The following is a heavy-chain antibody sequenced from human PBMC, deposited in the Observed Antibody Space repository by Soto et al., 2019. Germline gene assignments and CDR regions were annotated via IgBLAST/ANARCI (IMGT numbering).Heavy chain of an antibody. CDR1: GFTFTGFG. D-gene: IGHD3-10*01. J-gene: IGHJ3*01. Sequence: EGHLLESGGGLVRPGGSLSLSCAASGFTFTGFGMHWVRQAPGKGLEWLAAVSGSGDSKYYAESVKGRFTISRDNSRDTLFLELDRLRVAHSAVYFCAQPIVRGLNYFQASAYEVWGQGTIVTVSS. V-gene: IGHV3-23*01. CDR2: VSGSGDSK. CDR3: AQPIVRGLNYFQASAYEV.